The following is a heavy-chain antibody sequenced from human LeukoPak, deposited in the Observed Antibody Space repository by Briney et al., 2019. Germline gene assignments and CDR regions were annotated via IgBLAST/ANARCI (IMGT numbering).Heavy chain of an antibody. CDR3: ARNTDRDAYMAS. CDR2: IRGNGET. V-gene: IGHV3-23*01. J-gene: IGHJ5*02. CDR1: GLSFSSFA. Sequence: GGSLRLSCAASGLSFSSFAMSWVRQGPARGLEWVSSIRGNGETFYADSVKGRFTLSSDSSRNTVYFQLNSLRGEDTAVYYCARNTDRDAYMASWGQGTLVTVSS. D-gene: IGHD5-24*01.